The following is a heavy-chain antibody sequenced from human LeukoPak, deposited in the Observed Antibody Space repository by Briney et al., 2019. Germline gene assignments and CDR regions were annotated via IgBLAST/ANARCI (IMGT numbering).Heavy chain of an antibody. J-gene: IGHJ4*02. CDR1: GFTFSSYS. D-gene: IGHD1-26*01. V-gene: IGHV3-48*01. Sequence: GGSLRLSCAASGFTFSSYSMNWVRQAPGKGLEWVSYISSSSSTIYYADSVKGRFTISRDNAKNSLYLQMNSLRAEDTAVYYCARSRGSFTFDYWGQGTLVTVSS. CDR2: ISSSSSTI. CDR3: ARSRGSFTFDY.